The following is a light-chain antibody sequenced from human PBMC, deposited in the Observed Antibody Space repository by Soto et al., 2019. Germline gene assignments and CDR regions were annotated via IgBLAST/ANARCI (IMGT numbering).Light chain of an antibody. CDR2: KVS. CDR3: MQGISFR. V-gene: IGKV2-30*02. CDR1: QSLVHSDGTTY. J-gene: IGKJ1*01. Sequence: DVVMTQSPLSLPVAVGQPASISCRSSQSLVHSDGTTYLTWFQQRPGQSPRRLIYKVSNRDSGVPDRFSGSGSGTDFTLSISRVEADDAGVYYCMQGISFRFGQGTKV.